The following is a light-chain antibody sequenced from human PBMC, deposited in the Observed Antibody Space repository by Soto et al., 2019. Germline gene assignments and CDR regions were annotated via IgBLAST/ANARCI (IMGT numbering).Light chain of an antibody. CDR3: QQCGSSST. CDR1: QSVSIN. J-gene: IGKJ5*01. V-gene: IGKV3-20*01. CDR2: GAS. Sequence: EIVMTQSPATLSVSPGERATLSCRASQSVSINLSWFQQIPGQAPRLLIYGASMRATGIPDRFSGSGSGTDFTLTISRLEPEDFAVYYCQQCGSSSTFGQGTRLEIK.